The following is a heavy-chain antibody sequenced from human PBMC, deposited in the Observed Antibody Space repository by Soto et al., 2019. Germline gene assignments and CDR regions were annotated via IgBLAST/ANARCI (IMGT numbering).Heavy chain of an antibody. CDR3: ARAARVWGGPLD. V-gene: IGHV3-21*01. CDR1: GLNFNSSS. CDR2: ISSSSVYT. Sequence: GGALGLSRAYSGLNFNSSSMNWVRQAPGKGLEWISSISSSSVYTYYVDSVRGRFTISRDNTKNSLYLQMNSLKVEDTAVYYCARAARVWGGPLDWGQGTLVTVSS. J-gene: IGHJ4*02. D-gene: IGHD3-3*01.